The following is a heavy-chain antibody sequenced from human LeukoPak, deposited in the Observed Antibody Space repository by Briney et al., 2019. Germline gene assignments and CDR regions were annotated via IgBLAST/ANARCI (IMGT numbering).Heavy chain of an antibody. Sequence: DPGGSLRLSCAASGFTFSSYAMSWVRQAPGKGLEWVSAISGSGGSTYYADSVKGWFTISRDNSKNTLYLQMNSLRAEDTAVYYCAKGSPLAVAGHPAYYFDYWGQGTLVTVSS. D-gene: IGHD6-19*01. CDR3: AKGSPLAVAGHPAYYFDY. V-gene: IGHV3-23*01. CDR1: GFTFSSYA. J-gene: IGHJ4*02. CDR2: ISGSGGST.